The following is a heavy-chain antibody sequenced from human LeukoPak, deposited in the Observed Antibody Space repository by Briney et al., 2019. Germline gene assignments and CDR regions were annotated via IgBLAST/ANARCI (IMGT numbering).Heavy chain of an antibody. CDR3: ASNYYGSGSYRLGH. D-gene: IGHD3-10*01. Sequence: ASVKVSCKASGYTFTGYYMHWVRQAPGQGLEWMGRINPNSGGTNYAQKFQGRATMTRDTSISTAYMELSRLRSDDTAVYYCASNYYGSGSYRLGHWGQGTLVTVSS. V-gene: IGHV1-2*06. CDR1: GYTFTGYY. CDR2: INPNSGGT. J-gene: IGHJ4*02.